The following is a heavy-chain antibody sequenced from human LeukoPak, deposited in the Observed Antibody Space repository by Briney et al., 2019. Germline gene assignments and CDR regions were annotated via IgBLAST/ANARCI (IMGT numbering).Heavy chain of an antibody. CDR3: AREKGIAAAGILDY. Sequence: PSETLSLTCTVSGGSISSSSYYWGWIRQPPGKGLEWIGYIYYSGSTNYNPSLKSRVTISVDTSKNQFSLKLSSVTAAGTAVYYCAREKGIAAAGILDYWGQGTLVTDSS. D-gene: IGHD6-13*01. CDR2: IYYSGST. J-gene: IGHJ4*02. CDR1: GGSISSSSYY. V-gene: IGHV4-61*01.